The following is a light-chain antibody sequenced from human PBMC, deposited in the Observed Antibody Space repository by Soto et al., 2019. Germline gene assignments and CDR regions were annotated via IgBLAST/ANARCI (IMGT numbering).Light chain of an antibody. CDR2: GVS. CDR3: QQYFTSPLT. Sequence: EVVLTQSPGTLSLSPGESATLSCRASQSVSSNYLAWYQQKPGQAPRLLIYGVSTRATGIPDRFSGSGSGTDFSLTISRLEPEDFALYYCQQYFTSPLTFGGRTKV. J-gene: IGKJ4*01. V-gene: IGKV3-20*01. CDR1: QSVSSNY.